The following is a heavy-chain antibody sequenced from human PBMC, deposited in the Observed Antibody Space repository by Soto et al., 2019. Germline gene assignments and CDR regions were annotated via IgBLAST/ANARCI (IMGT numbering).Heavy chain of an antibody. Sequence: ASVTVSCTSSGYTFTKFGISWVRQAPGQGLEWMGWNSAYNDNTNYAQKLQGRVTMTSDTSTSTAYMELRSLRSDDTAVYYCARGFPLWFDPWGQGTLVTVSS. V-gene: IGHV1-18*01. CDR1: GYTFTKFG. D-gene: IGHD3-16*02. CDR3: ARGFPLWFDP. J-gene: IGHJ5*02. CDR2: NSAYNDNT.